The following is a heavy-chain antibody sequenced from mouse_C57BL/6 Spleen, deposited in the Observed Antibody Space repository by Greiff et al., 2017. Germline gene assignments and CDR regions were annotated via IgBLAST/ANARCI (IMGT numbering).Heavy chain of an antibody. CDR2: IDPETGGT. D-gene: IGHD2-4*01. CDR1: GYTFTDYE. CDR3: TNDYEGMFAY. Sequence: VQLQQSGAELVRPGASVTLSCKASGYTFTDYEMHWVKQTPVHGLEWIGAIDPETGGTAYNQKFKGKAILTADKSSSTAYMELRSLTSEDSAVYYSTNDYEGMFAYWGQGTLVTVSA. V-gene: IGHV1-15*01. J-gene: IGHJ3*01.